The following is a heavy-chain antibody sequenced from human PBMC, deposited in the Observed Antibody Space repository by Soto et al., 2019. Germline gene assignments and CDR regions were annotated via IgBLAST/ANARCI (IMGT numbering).Heavy chain of an antibody. V-gene: IGHV4-59*01. J-gene: IGHJ4*02. Sequence: PSETLSLTCTVSGTSISSYYWSWIRQPPGKGLEWIANIHYSGTTNYNPSLTSRVTLSVDTSKNQFSLKMTSVTAADRAMYFCARYNSYAIDYWGRGTLVTVSS. CDR1: GTSISSYY. D-gene: IGHD2-8*01. CDR3: ARYNSYAIDY. CDR2: IHYSGTT.